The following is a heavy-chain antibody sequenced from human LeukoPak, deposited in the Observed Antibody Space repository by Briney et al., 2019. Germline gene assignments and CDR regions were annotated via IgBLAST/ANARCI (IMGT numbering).Heavy chain of an antibody. Sequence: SETLSLTCTVSGASITSYYWSWIRQPAGKGLEWIGRIYASGSTTYNPSLKSRVTMAVDTSKNQFSLKLSSVTAADTAVYYCARRRRGRFGELLRLRPFDYWGQGTLVTVSS. CDR3: ARRRRGRFGELLRLRPFDY. D-gene: IGHD3-10*01. J-gene: IGHJ4*02. V-gene: IGHV4-4*07. CDR2: IYASGST. CDR1: GASITSYY.